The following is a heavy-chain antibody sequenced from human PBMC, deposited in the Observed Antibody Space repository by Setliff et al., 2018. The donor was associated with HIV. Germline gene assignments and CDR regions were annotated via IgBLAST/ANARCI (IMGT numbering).Heavy chain of an antibody. Sequence: KVSCKASGYSFTAYGISWVRQAPGQGFEWMGWINIDSGHTNFAQKFQDRVTMTTDTSTSTAYMELRGLISDDTAVYFCARAPRIFPEFNNPHPHFDHWGQGTLVTVSS. V-gene: IGHV1-18*01. J-gene: IGHJ4*02. CDR2: INIDSGHT. CDR3: ARAPRIFPEFNNPHPHFDH. CDR1: GYSFTAYG. D-gene: IGHD3-3*01.